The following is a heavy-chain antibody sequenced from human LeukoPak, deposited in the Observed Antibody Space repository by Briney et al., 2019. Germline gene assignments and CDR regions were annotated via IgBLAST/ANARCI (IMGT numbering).Heavy chain of an antibody. D-gene: IGHD1-14*01. CDR1: GFTFSSYG. CDR2: IWFDGSNK. CDR3: VREPQAEYYFDY. V-gene: IGHV3-33*01. Sequence: PGRSLRLSCAASGFTFSSYGMHWVRQAPGKGLEWVAVIWFDGSNKYYADSVKGRFTISRDNSKNTLYLQMNSLRAEDTAVYYCVREPQAEYYFDYWGQGTLVTVSS. J-gene: IGHJ4*02.